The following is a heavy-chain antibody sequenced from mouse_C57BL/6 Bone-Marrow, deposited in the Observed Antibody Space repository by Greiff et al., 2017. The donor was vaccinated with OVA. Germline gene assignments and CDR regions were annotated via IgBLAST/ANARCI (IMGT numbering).Heavy chain of an antibody. CDR3: ARGHRYYYGSSYYAMDY. CDR1: GYTFTGYW. J-gene: IGHJ4*01. CDR2: ILPGSGST. Sequence: QVQLQQSGAELMKPGASVKLSCKATGYTFTGYWIEWVKQRPGHGLEWIGEILPGSGSTNYNEKFKGKATFTADTSSNTAYMQLSSLTTEDSAIYYGARGHRYYYGSSYYAMDYWGQGTSVTVSS. V-gene: IGHV1-9*01. D-gene: IGHD1-1*01.